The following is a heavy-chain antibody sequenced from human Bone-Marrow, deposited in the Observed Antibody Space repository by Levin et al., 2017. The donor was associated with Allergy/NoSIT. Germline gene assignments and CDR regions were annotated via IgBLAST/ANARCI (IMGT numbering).Heavy chain of an antibody. Sequence: GGSLRLSCAASGFGFSSHAMHWVRQIPGKGLEWVAIISYDGSTKYYIDSVKGRFTVSRDNSKNTLYLQMNSLRAEDTALYYCAKGNEGGYDLSLSDYWGQGVLVTVSS. J-gene: IGHJ4*02. D-gene: IGHD5-12*01. CDR1: GFGFSSHA. CDR3: AKGNEGGYDLSLSDY. CDR2: ISYDGSTK. V-gene: IGHV3-30*18.